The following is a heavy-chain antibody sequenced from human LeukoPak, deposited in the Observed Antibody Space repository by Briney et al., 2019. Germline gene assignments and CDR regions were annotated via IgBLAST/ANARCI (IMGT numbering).Heavy chain of an antibody. CDR2: INPNSGGT. D-gene: IGHD5-18*01. CDR3: ARVHTAMVPYYFDY. V-gene: IGHV1-2*02. CDR1: GYIFTGYY. Sequence: ASVKVSCKASGYIFTGYYMHWVRQAPGQGLEWMGWINPNSGGTNYAQKFQGRVTMTRDTSISTAYMELSRLRSDDTAVYYCARVHTAMVPYYFDYWGQGTLVTVSS. J-gene: IGHJ4*02.